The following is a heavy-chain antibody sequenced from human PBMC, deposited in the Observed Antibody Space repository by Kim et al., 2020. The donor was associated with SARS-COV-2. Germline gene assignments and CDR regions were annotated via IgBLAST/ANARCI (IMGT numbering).Heavy chain of an antibody. J-gene: IGHJ6*02. D-gene: IGHD3-10*01. CDR2: IYPGDSDT. Sequence: GESLKISCKGSGYSFTSYWIGWVRQMPGKGLEWMGIIYPGDSDTRYSPSFQGQVTISADKSISTAYLQWSSLKASDTAMYYCARPTWYYGSGSYYFHGMDVWGQGTTVTVSS. CDR3: ARPTWYYGSGSYYFHGMDV. CDR1: GYSFTSYW. V-gene: IGHV5-51*01.